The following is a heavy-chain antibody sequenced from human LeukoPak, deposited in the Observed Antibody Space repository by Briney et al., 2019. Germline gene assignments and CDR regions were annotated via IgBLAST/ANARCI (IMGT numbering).Heavy chain of an antibody. J-gene: IGHJ5*02. D-gene: IGHD3-16*01. CDR1: GYTFTSYD. Sequence: GASVKVSCKASGYTFTSYDINWVRQAPGQGLEWMGGIIPIFGTANYAQKFQGRVTITADESTSTAYMGLSSLRSEDTAVYYCASYYDYAPQAWFDPWGQGTLVTVSS. CDR3: ASYYDYAPQAWFDP. V-gene: IGHV1-69*13. CDR2: IIPIFGTA.